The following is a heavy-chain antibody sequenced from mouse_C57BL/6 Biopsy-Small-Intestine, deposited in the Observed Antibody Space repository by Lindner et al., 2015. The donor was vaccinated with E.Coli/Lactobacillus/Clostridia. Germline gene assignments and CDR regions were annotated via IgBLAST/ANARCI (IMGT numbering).Heavy chain of an antibody. D-gene: IGHD2-12*01. CDR2: IVPLSGPT. V-gene: IGHV1-69*02. CDR1: GGTASSYG. J-gene: IGHJ1*01. CDR3: ARENWYGSGSYYRDGLDI. Sequence: SVKVSCKASGGTASSYGIHWVRQAPGQGLEWMGEIVPLSGPTQYAQKFQGRVTIIADTSTNTVYMEVTSLRSEDTAVYYCARENWYGSGSYYRDGLDIWGQGTTVTVSS.